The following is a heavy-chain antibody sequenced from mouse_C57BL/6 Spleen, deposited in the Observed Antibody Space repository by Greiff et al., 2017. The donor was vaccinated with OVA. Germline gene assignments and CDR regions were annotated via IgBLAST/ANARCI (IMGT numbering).Heavy chain of an antibody. CDR3: ARWDSNYPFAY. D-gene: IGHD2-5*01. Sequence: QVQLKESGPELVKPGASVKLSCKASGYTFTSYDINWVKQRPGQGLEWIGWIYPRDGSTKYNEKFKGKATLTVDTSSSTAYMELHSLTSEDSAVYFCARWDSNYPFAYWGQGTLVTVSA. J-gene: IGHJ3*01. CDR1: GYTFTSYD. CDR2: IYPRDGST. V-gene: IGHV1-85*01.